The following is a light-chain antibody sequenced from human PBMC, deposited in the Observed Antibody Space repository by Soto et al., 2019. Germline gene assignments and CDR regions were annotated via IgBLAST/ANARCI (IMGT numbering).Light chain of an antibody. V-gene: IGLV1-40*01. J-gene: IGLJ2*01. CDR3: QSYDSSLKNVL. CDR2: GNN. Sequence: QSVLTQPPSVSGAPGQRVTISCTGSSSNIGAGYDVHWYQQFPGTVPKLLIYGNNNRPSGVPDRFSGSKSGTPASLAITGLQAEDEADYYCQSYDSSLKNVLFGGGTKLTVL. CDR1: SSNIGAGYD.